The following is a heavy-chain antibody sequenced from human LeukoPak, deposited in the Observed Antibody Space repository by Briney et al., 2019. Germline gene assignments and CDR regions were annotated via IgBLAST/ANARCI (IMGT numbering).Heavy chain of an antibody. D-gene: IGHD3-3*01. CDR2: IYSGGST. J-gene: IGHJ3*01. CDR3: AKEMFWNASGAFDV. CDR1: GFTVSSNY. V-gene: IGHV3-53*01. Sequence: GGSLRLSCAVSGFTVSSNYMSWVRQAPGKGLEWVSIIYSGGSTYYADSVKGRFTISRDNSKNTLYLQMNSLRAEDTAVYYCAKEMFWNASGAFDVWGQGTMVTVSS.